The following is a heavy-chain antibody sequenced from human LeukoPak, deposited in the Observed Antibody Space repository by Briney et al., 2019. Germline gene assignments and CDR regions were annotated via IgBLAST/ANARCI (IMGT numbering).Heavy chain of an antibody. Sequence: SETLSLTCAVYGGSFSGYYWSWIRQPPGKGLEWIGEINHSGGTNYNPSLKSRVTISVDTSKNQFSLKLSSVTAADTAVYYCARGRRFGGVLYWGQGTLVTVSS. CDR2: INHSGGT. V-gene: IGHV4-34*01. CDR3: ARGRRFGGVLY. J-gene: IGHJ4*02. CDR1: GGSFSGYY. D-gene: IGHD3-16*01.